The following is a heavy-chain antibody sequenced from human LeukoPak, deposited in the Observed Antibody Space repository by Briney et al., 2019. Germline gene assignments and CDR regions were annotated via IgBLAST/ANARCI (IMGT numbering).Heavy chain of an antibody. CDR2: FYYSGST. J-gene: IGHJ4*02. CDR1: GGSISPYY. CDR3: ARAGIVGATLYYFDY. V-gene: IGHV4-59*08. Sequence: SETLSLTCTVSGGSISPYYWNWIRQPPGKGLEWIGYFYYSGSTNYNPSLKSRVTISVDTSKNQVSLKLSSVTAADTAVYYCARAGIVGATLYYFDYWGQGTLVTVSS. D-gene: IGHD1-26*01.